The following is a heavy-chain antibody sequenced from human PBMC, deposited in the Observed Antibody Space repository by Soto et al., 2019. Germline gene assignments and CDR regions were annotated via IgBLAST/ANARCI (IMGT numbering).Heavy chain of an antibody. CDR3: ARVTTMVRGVICDEFAP. J-gene: IGHJ5*02. CDR1: GGTFSSYA. D-gene: IGHD3-10*01. Sequence: QVPLVQSGAEVKTPGSSVTVSCKASGGTFSSYAIHWVRQAPGQWLEWMGGIIPMSGPGKYEQSFQGRVTITADESTTTGYMAQTSPAYQDTAVNYCARVTTMVRGVICDEFAPCGHGTLVTVSS. V-gene: IGHV1-69*01. CDR2: IIPMSGPG.